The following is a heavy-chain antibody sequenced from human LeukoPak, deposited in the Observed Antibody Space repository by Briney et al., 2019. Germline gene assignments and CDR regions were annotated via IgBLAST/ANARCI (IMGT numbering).Heavy chain of an antibody. Sequence: PGGSLRLSCAAAGFTFSSYSMNWVRQAPGKGLEWVSSISSSSSYIYYADSVKGRFTISRDNAKNSLYLQMNSLRAEDTAVYYCASAYGDYRYYFDYWGQGTLVTVSP. D-gene: IGHD4-17*01. V-gene: IGHV3-21*01. CDR1: GFTFSSYS. J-gene: IGHJ4*02. CDR3: ASAYGDYRYYFDY. CDR2: ISSSSSYI.